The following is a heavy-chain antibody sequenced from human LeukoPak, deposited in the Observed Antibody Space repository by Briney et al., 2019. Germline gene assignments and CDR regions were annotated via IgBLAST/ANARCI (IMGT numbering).Heavy chain of an antibody. D-gene: IGHD2-15*01. CDR2: IKSKTDGGTT. J-gene: IGHJ4*02. CDR1: GFTFSNAW. CDR3: TTNGVVVAAPFDY. V-gene: IGHV3-15*01. Sequence: GGSLRLSCAASGFTFSNAWMSWVRQAPGKGLEWVGRIKSKTDGGTTDYAAPVKGRFTISRDDSKNTLYLQMNSLKTEDTAVYYCTTNGVVVAAPFDYWGQGTLVTVSS.